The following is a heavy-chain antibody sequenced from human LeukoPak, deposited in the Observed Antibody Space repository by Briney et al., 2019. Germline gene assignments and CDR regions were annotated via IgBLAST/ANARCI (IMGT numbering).Heavy chain of an antibody. CDR3: ASGSIAAANY. Sequence: SETLSLTCTVSGVSISGGGYFWSWIRLPPGKGLEWIGYIYHSGSTYYNPSLKSRVTISVDTSKNQFSLKLSSVTAADTAVYYCASGSIAAANYWGQGTLVTVSS. D-gene: IGHD6-13*01. J-gene: IGHJ4*02. CDR1: GVSISGGGYF. V-gene: IGHV4-30-2*01. CDR2: IYHSGST.